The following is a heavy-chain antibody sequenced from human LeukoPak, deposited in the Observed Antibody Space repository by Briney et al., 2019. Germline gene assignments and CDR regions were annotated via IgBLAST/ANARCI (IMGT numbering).Heavy chain of an antibody. CDR2: IYYSGST. Sequence: SETLSLTCSVSGGSISSSSYYWGWIRQPPGKGLEWIGNIYYSGSTYHNPSLKSRVTISVDTSKNQFSLTLSSVTAADTAVYSWARVVNGGTSVWYYFDYWGQGTLVTVSS. D-gene: IGHD3-16*01. CDR1: GGSISSSSYY. V-gene: IGHV4-39*02. CDR3: ARVVNGGTSVWYYFDY. J-gene: IGHJ4*02.